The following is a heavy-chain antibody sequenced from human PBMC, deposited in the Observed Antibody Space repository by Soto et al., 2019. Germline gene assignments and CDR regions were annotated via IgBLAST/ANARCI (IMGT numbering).Heavy chain of an antibody. J-gene: IGHJ6*02. Sequence: ASVKVSCKASGYTFTGYYMHWVRQAPGQGLEWMGWINPNSGGTNYAQKFQGWVTMTRDTSISTAYMELSRLRSDDTAVYYCARGADGDTAMAHYYYYGMDVWGQGTTVTVSS. CDR3: ARGADGDTAMAHYYYYGMDV. D-gene: IGHD5-18*01. V-gene: IGHV1-2*04. CDR1: GYTFTGYY. CDR2: INPNSGGT.